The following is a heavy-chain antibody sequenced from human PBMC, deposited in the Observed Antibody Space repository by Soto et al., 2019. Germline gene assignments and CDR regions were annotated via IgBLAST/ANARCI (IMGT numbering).Heavy chain of an antibody. J-gene: IGHJ6*02. V-gene: IGHV4-4*02. Sequence: QVQLQESGPGLVKPSGTLSLTCAVSGGSISSSNWWSWVRQPPGKGLEWIGEIYHSGSTNYNPSLKSRVNISVDKSKNQFSLKLSSVTAADTAVYYCARDLSRYYYDSSGYGSYGMDVWGQGTTVTVSS. CDR3: ARDLSRYYYDSSGYGSYGMDV. CDR2: IYHSGST. D-gene: IGHD3-22*01. CDR1: GGSISSSNW.